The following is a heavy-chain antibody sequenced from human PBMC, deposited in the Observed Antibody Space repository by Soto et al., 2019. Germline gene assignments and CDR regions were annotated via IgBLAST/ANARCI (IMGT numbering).Heavy chain of an antibody. Sequence: ASVKVSCKASGYTFTGYDIHWVRQAPGQGLEWMGGIIPIFGTANYAQKFQGRVTITADESTSTVYMELSSLRSEDTAVYYCARDGRYCSGGSCYDYWGQGTLVTVSS. CDR3: ARDGRYCSGGSCYDY. V-gene: IGHV1-69*13. CDR1: GYTFTGYD. CDR2: IIPIFGTA. J-gene: IGHJ4*02. D-gene: IGHD2-15*01.